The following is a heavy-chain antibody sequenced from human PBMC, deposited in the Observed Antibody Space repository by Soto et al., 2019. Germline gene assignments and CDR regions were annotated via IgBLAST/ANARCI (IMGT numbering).Heavy chain of an antibody. D-gene: IGHD3-9*01. CDR1: GFRFSGYG. J-gene: IGHJ6*02. V-gene: IGHV3-30*03. Sequence: GGSLRLSCAVSGFRFSGYGMHWVRQAPGKGLEWLAAISGDGSKKYFGDSVKGRFTISRDNSKNTLYLQINSLRAEDTAVYYCARDGYDILTGPTLCMDVWGQGTTVTVSS. CDR2: ISGDGSKK. CDR3: ARDGYDILTGPTLCMDV.